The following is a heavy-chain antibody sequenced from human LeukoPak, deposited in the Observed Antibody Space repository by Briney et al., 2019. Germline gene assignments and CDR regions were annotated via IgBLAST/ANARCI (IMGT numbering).Heavy chain of an antibody. V-gene: IGHV3-66*01. CDR3: ARGQIYGTGSYFFDH. D-gene: IGHD3-10*01. CDR2: IYNDGRT. J-gene: IGHJ4*02. CDR1: GCTLSSNH. Sequence: GGSLRLSCAASGCTLSSNHMSWVRQTPGQGRLEWVSVIYNDGRTFYTGSVTGRFTISRDNSKNTLYLQMNSLRAEDTAVYYCARGQIYGTGSYFFDHWGQGTLVTVSS.